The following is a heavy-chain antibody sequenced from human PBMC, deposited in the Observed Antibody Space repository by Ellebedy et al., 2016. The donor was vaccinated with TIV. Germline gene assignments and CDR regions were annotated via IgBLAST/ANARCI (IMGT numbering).Heavy chain of an antibody. V-gene: IGHV3-30*18. Sequence: GESLKISCAASGFTFSSYGMHWVRQAPGKGLEWVAVISYDGSNKYYADSVKGRFTISRDNSKNTLYLQMNSLRAEDTAVYYCAKSNRAAAGTNYYYGMDVWGQGTTVTVSS. J-gene: IGHJ6*02. CDR3: AKSNRAAAGTNYYYGMDV. CDR2: ISYDGSNK. CDR1: GFTFSSYG. D-gene: IGHD6-13*01.